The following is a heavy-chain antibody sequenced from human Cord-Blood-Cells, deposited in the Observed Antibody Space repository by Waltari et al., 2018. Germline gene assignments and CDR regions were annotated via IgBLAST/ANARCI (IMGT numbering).Heavy chain of an antibody. CDR1: GYTLTELS. V-gene: IGHV1-24*01. CDR2: FDPEDGET. D-gene: IGHD3-3*01. Sequence: QVQLVQSGAEVKKPGASVKVSCKVSGYTLTELSMHWVGQAHGKGLEWMGGFDPEDGETIYAQKFQGRVTMTEDTSTDTAYMELSSLRSEDTAVYYCATQAHYDFWSGYYSAFDIWGQGTMVTVSS. CDR3: ATQAHYDFWSGYYSAFDI. J-gene: IGHJ3*02.